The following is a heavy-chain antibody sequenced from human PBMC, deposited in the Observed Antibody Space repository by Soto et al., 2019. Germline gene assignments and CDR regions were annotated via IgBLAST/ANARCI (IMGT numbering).Heavy chain of an antibody. Sequence: EVQLVESGGGLVQPGGSLRLSCATSGFILSDCVMNWVRQAPGKGLEWVSYISSSSSVIDYADSVKGRFTVSRDNARNSLYLQMNSLRAEDTAVYYCAIDLSWGSNWNYYMDVWGKGTTVTVSS. CDR1: GFILSDCV. CDR3: AIDLSWGSNWNYYMDV. D-gene: IGHD1-20*01. V-gene: IGHV3-48*01. J-gene: IGHJ6*03. CDR2: ISSSSSVI.